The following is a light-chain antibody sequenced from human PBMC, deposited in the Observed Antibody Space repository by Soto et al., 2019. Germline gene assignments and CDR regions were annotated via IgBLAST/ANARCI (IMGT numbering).Light chain of an antibody. CDR3: QQRNMWPRT. J-gene: IGKJ1*01. CDR2: DAS. Sequence: EIVLTQSPATLSVSPGERATLSCRASQSIDTDLGWYQQKRGQAPRLLIYDASHRAIGIPGRFSGSGSGTDFTLTISSLGPEDSAVYYCQQRNMWPRTFGQGTKVEI. V-gene: IGKV3-11*01. CDR1: QSIDTD.